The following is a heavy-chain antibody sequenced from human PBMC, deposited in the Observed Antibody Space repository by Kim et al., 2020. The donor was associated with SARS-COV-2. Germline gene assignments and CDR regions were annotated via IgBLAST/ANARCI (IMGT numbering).Heavy chain of an antibody. J-gene: IGHJ3*02. CDR2: IYSGGST. Sequence: GGSLRLSCAASGFTVSSNYMSWVRQAPGKGLEWVSVIYSGGSTYYADSVKGRFTISRDNSKNTLYLQMNSLRAEDTAVYYCARDVLGATRAFDIWGQGTMVTVSS. V-gene: IGHV3-53*01. D-gene: IGHD3-16*01. CDR3: ARDVLGATRAFDI. CDR1: GFTVSSNY.